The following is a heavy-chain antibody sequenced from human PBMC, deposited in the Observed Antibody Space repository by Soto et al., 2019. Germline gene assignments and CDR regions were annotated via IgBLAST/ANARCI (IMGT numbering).Heavy chain of an antibody. CDR2: ISSSSSYT. CDR1: GFTFSDYY. D-gene: IGHD6-19*01. Sequence: QVQLVESGGGLVKPGGSLRLSCAASGFTFSDYYMSWIRQAPGKGLEWVSYISSSSSYTNYADSVKGRFTISRENAKNSLYLQMNSLRAEDTAVYYCARVRIAVAGNSPAYYYYGMDVWGQGTTVTVSS. CDR3: ARVRIAVAGNSPAYYYYGMDV. V-gene: IGHV3-11*06. J-gene: IGHJ6*02.